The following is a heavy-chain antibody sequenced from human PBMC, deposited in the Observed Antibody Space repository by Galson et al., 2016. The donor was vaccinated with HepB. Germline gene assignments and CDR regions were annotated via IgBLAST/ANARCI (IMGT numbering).Heavy chain of an antibody. V-gene: IGHV3-33*04. J-gene: IGHJ4*02. CDR2: IWNDGSYK. D-gene: IGHD5-12*01. CDR3: ARESYSGHSLDY. CDR1: GFTFTTYG. Sequence: SLRLSCAASGFTFTTYGMHWVRQAPGKGLEWVAVIWNDGSYKYYADSVKGRFTISRDNSKNMVYLQMNSLRAEDTAVYYCARESYSGHSLDYWGQGTLLTVSS.